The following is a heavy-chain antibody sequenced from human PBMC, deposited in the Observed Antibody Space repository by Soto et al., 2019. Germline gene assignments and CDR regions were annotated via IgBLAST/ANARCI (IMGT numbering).Heavy chain of an antibody. CDR2: INPSGGST. Sequence: GASVKVSCKASGYTFTSYYMHRVRQAPGQGLEWMGIINPSGGSTSYAQKFQGRVTMTRDTSTSTVYMELSSLRSEDTAVYYCARNFYYDFWSGYYYYFDYWGQGTLDTVSS. CDR3: ARNFYYDFWSGYYYYFDY. D-gene: IGHD3-3*01. CDR1: GYTFTSYY. V-gene: IGHV1-46*03. J-gene: IGHJ4*02.